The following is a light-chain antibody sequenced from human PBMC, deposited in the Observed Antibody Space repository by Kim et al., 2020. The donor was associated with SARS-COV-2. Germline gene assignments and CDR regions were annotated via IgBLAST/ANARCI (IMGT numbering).Light chain of an antibody. CDR3: QQYNNWPFT. V-gene: IGKV3-15*01. Sequence: EIVMTQSPASLSVSPGERATLSCRASQSVSSILAWYQQKPGQAPRLLIYAASTRATGIPARISGTGSGTEFTLTISSLQSEDFAIYYCQQYNNWPFTFGQGTKLEI. CDR2: AAS. CDR1: QSVSSI. J-gene: IGKJ2*01.